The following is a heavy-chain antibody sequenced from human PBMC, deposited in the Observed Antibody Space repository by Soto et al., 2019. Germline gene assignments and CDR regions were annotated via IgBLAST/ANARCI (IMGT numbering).Heavy chain of an antibody. Sequence: WWSLRLSCASSGVTVNNYAMNGVRQAPGKGLEWVATISGTGGSTYYADSVKGRFTISRDNSKNTLYLQMNSLRVEDTAVYYCAKDRLGGNFDYWGQGTQVTVSS. CDR1: GVTVNNYA. CDR3: AKDRLGGNFDY. CDR2: ISGTGGST. J-gene: IGHJ4*02. V-gene: IGHV3-23*01.